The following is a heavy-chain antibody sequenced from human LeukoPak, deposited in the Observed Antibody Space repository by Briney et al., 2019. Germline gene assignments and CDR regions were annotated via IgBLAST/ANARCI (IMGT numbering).Heavy chain of an antibody. D-gene: IGHD1-7*01. J-gene: IGHJ6*03. Sequence: QPGGSLRLSWAASGFSISSYEMNWVRQAPGKGLEWVSHISSSGSTIWYADSVKGRFTISRDNAKNSLYLQMNSLRAEDTAVYYCARVELAPYYYYMDVWGKGTTVTVSS. CDR1: GFSISSYE. CDR3: ARVELAPYYYYMDV. V-gene: IGHV3-48*03. CDR2: ISSSGSTI.